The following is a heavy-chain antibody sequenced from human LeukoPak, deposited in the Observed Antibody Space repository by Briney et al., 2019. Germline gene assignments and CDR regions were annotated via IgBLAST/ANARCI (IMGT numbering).Heavy chain of an antibody. CDR1: GFTFSTYW. J-gene: IGHJ4*02. CDR3: AKEHLKYANDNRGSFDY. Sequence: GGSLRLSCAASGFTFSTYWMSWVRQAPGKGLEWLSVITRGGSPYYADSVKGRFTISRDNARNTVYLQLNSLRNEDTALYYCAKEHLKYANDNRGSFDYWGQGTLVTVSS. CDR2: ITRGGSP. D-gene: IGHD3-22*01. V-gene: IGHV3-23*01.